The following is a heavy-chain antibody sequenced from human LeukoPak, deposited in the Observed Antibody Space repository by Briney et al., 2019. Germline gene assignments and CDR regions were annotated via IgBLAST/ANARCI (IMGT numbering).Heavy chain of an antibody. J-gene: IGHJ4*02. D-gene: IGHD3-22*01. CDR2: IIPIFGTA. Sequence: EASVTVSCKASGGTFSSYAISWVRQAPGQGLEWMGGIIPIFGTANYAQKFQGRVTITADESTSTAYMELSSLRSEDTAVYYCASDYYDSSGYYYTLDYWGQGTLVTVSS. CDR3: ASDYYDSSGYYYTLDY. V-gene: IGHV1-69*13. CDR1: GGTFSSYA.